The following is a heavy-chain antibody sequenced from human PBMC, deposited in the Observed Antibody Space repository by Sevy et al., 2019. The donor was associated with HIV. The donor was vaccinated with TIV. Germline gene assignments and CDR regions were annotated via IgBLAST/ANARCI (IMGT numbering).Heavy chain of an antibody. J-gene: IGHJ4*02. D-gene: IGHD6-19*01. CDR3: AGVGSSGWTP. CDR1: GYTFSNYG. Sequence: ASVKVSCKASGYTFSNYGISWVRQAPGQGLGWMGWISAYNGKTNYTEKLQGRVTMTIDTSTSKGYLELRSLRSDDTAVYFWAGVGSSGWTPWGQGTLVTVSS. V-gene: IGHV1-18*01. CDR2: ISAYNGKT.